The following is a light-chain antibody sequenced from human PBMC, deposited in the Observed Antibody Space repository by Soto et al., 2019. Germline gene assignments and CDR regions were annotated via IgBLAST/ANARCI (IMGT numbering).Light chain of an antibody. CDR1: QSVANF. J-gene: IGKJ4*01. CDR2: DAS. CDR3: QLRSVLS. Sequence: IVLPQSPDTLTLSLGERATLSCRASQSVANFLAWYQQKPGQAPRLLIYDASTRATAIPARFSGSGSGTDFTLTISSLEPEDFAVYYCQLRSVLSFGGGTKVEIK. V-gene: IGKV3-11*01.